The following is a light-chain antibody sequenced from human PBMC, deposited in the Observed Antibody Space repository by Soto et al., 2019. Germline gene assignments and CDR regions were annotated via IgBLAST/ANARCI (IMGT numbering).Light chain of an antibody. J-gene: IGKJ5*01. CDR1: QSVRGL. Sequence: EVVMSPSPAPLSVSPGERATVSCRASQSVRGLLAWYQQKPGQAPRLLIYDAYNRATGIPPRFSGSGSGTDFTLTISSLEPEDSAVYYCQQRHMWPITFGQGTRLEIK. V-gene: IGKV3-11*01. CDR3: QQRHMWPIT. CDR2: DAY.